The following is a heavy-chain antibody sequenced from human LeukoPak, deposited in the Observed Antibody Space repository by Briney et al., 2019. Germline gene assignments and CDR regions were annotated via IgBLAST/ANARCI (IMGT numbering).Heavy chain of an antibody. Sequence: GGSQTLSCAASGFTFNSYDMHWARQAPGKGREWVADIWYDGSNKYYADSVKARFTISRDNSKNTLYLQMNSLRAEDTAVYYCARGGAVAGLDYWGQGTLVTVSS. CDR1: GFTFNSYD. V-gene: IGHV3-33*08. CDR3: ARGGAVAGLDY. J-gene: IGHJ4*02. CDR2: IWYDGSNK. D-gene: IGHD6-19*01.